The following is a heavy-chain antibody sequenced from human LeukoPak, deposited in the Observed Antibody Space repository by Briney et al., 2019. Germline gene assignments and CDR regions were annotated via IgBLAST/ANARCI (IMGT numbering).Heavy chain of an antibody. Sequence: PSETLSLTCTVSGGSISSSSYYWGWMRQPPGKGREWIGEINHSGSTNYNPSLKSRVTISVDTSKNQFSLKLSSVTAADTAVYYFAADDVIRYFDWLSYVTIFDYWGQGTLVTVSS. CDR2: INHSGST. CDR3: AADDVIRYFDWLSYVTIFDY. J-gene: IGHJ4*02. V-gene: IGHV4-39*07. D-gene: IGHD3-9*01. CDR1: GGSISSSSYY.